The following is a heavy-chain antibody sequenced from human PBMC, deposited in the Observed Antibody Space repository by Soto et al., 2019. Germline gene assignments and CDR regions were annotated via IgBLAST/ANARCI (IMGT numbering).Heavy chain of an antibody. D-gene: IGHD4-17*01. CDR1: GGSISSSSYY. Sequence: PSETLSLTCTVSGGSISSSSYYWGWIRQPPGKGLEWIGSIYYSGSTYYKPSLKSRVTISVDTSKNQFSLKLSSVTAADMAVYYCVTLGGGLRYPLLAFDIWGQGTMVTVSS. CDR3: VTLGGGLRYPLLAFDI. CDR2: IYYSGST. V-gene: IGHV4-39*01. J-gene: IGHJ3*02.